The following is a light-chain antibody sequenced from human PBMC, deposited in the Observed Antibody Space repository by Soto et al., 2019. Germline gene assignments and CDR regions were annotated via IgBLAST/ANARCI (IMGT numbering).Light chain of an antibody. Sequence: EIVLTQSPGTLSLSPGERATLSCRASQSVSRNLAWYQHKPGQSPRLLIYGASARATGIPDRFSGGGSGAEYTLTISSLQSEDFAVYYCQQYDKWPRTFGQGTKV. CDR3: QQYDKWPRT. CDR1: QSVSRN. CDR2: GAS. J-gene: IGKJ1*01. V-gene: IGKV3-15*01.